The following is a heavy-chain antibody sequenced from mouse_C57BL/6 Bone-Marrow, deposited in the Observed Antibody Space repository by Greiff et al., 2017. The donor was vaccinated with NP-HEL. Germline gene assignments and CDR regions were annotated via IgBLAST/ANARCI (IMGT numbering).Heavy chain of an antibody. CDR3: ASSYAWFAY. CDR1: GYTFTSYW. D-gene: IGHD1-1*01. V-gene: IGHV1-50*01. CDR2: IDPSDSYT. Sequence: QVQLQQPGAELVKPGASVKLSCKASGYTFTSYWMQWVKQRPGQGLEWIGEIDPSDSYTNYNQKFKGKATLTVDTSSSTAYMQLSSLTSEDSAVYYCASSYAWFAYWGQGTLVTVSA. J-gene: IGHJ3*01.